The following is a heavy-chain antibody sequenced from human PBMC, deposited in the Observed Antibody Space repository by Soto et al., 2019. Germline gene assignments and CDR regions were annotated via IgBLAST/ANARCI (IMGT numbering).Heavy chain of an antibody. CDR3: ARGRGGRSQD. Sequence: GGSLRLSCRASGFTFTDYYMSWIRQAPGKGLEWVSYISISGYTIKYADSVEGRFTVSRDNAKNSVDLRMDGLRVEDTAVYYCARGRGGRSQDWGQGTQVTVSS. CDR1: GFTFTDYY. D-gene: IGHD3-10*01. CDR2: ISISGYTI. J-gene: IGHJ4*02. V-gene: IGHV3-11*01.